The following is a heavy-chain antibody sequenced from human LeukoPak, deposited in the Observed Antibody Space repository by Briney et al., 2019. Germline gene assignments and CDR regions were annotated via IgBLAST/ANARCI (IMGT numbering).Heavy chain of an antibody. CDR3: ARDRMEGAFDI. V-gene: IGHV3-21*01. CDR2: ISSSSSYI. J-gene: IGHJ3*02. Sequence: GGSLRLPCAASGFTFSSYSMNWVRQAPGKGLEWVSSISSSSSYIYYADSVKGRFTISRDNAKNSLYLQMNSLRAEDTAVYYCARDRMEGAFDIWGQGTMVTVSS. CDR1: GFTFSSYS. D-gene: IGHD1-1*01.